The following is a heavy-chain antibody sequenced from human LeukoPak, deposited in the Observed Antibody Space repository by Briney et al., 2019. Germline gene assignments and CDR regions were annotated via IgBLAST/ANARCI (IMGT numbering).Heavy chain of an antibody. V-gene: IGHV1-69*13. CDR3: ARDSSSWYGAGTYYYYGMDV. CDR1: GGTFSSYA. Sequence: SVKVSCKASGGTFSSYAISWVRQAPGQGLEWMGGIIPIVGTANYAQKFQGRVTITADESTSTAYMELSSLRSEDTAVYYCARDSSSWYGAGTYYYYGMDVWGQGTTVTVSS. CDR2: IIPIVGTA. D-gene: IGHD6-13*01. J-gene: IGHJ6*02.